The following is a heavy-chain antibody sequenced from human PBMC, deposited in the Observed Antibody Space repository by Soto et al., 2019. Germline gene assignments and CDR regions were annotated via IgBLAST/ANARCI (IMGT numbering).Heavy chain of an antibody. Sequence: PSETLSLTCTVSGDSISSGDYYWSWIRQPPGKGLEWIGCIYYSGNTYYNPSLKRRFSISVDTSKNQFSLQLSSVTAADTAVYYCARDRGFGELFFDYWGQGTLVTVSS. V-gene: IGHV4-30-4*02. CDR2: IYYSGNT. J-gene: IGHJ4*02. CDR1: GDSISSGDYY. CDR3: ARDRGFGELFFDY. D-gene: IGHD3-10*01.